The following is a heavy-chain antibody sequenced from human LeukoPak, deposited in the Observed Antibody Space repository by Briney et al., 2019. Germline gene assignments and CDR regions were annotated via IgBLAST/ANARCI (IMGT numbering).Heavy chain of an antibody. CDR3: ARDTGSGSYYPLDY. CDR2: MNPNRGNT. J-gene: IGHJ4*02. V-gene: IGHV1-8*01. Sequence: ASVKVSCKASGYTFTSYDINWVRQATGQGREWMGWMNPNRGNTGYAQKFQGRVTMTRNTSISTAYMELSSLRSEDTAVYYCARDTGSGSYYPLDYWGQGTLVTVSS. D-gene: IGHD3-10*01. CDR1: GYTFTSYD.